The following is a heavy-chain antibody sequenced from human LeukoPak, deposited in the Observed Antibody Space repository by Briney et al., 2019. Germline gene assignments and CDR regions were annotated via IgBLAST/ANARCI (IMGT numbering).Heavy chain of an antibody. CDR2: ISSSSSTI. Sequence: GGSLRLSCAASRFTFSSYSMNWVRQAPGKGLEWVSYISSSSSTIYYADSVKGRFTISRDNAKNSLYLQMNSLRAEDTAVYYCAREVSRDFSPHWGQGTLVTVSS. V-gene: IGHV3-48*01. CDR1: RFTFSSYS. D-gene: IGHD3-3*01. J-gene: IGHJ4*02. CDR3: AREVSRDFSPH.